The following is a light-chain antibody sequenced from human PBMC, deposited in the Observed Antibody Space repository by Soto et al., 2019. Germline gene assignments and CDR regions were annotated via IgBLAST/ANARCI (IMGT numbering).Light chain of an antibody. V-gene: IGKV1-39*01. CDR1: QIISSY. Sequence: DIQMTQSPSSLSASVGDRVTITCRASQIISSYLNWYQQKPGKAPKLLIYAASSLQSGVPSRFSGSGSETDFTLTISSLQPEDFATYYCQQSYRTPQTFGQGIKLEIK. CDR2: AAS. J-gene: IGKJ2*01. CDR3: QQSYRTPQT.